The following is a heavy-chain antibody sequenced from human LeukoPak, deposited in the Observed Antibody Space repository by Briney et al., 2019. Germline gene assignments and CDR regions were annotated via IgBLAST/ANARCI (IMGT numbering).Heavy chain of an antibody. CDR3: ARAYYDILTGYFKYYFDY. D-gene: IGHD3-9*01. CDR2: INPSGGST. CDR1: GYTFTSYY. V-gene: IGHV1-46*01. Sequence: ASVKVSCKASGYTFTSYYMHWVRQAPGQGLEWMGIINPSGGSTSYAQKFQGRVTMTRDTSTSTVYMELSSLRSEDTAVYYCARAYYDILTGYFKYYFDYWGQGTLVTVSS. J-gene: IGHJ4*02.